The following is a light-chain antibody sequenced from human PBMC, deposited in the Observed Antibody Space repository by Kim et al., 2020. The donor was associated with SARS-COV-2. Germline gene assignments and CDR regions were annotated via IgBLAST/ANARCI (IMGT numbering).Light chain of an antibody. J-gene: IGLJ2*01. CDR1: SLRSYY. V-gene: IGLV3-19*01. CDR2: GKN. Sequence: VALGQTVRITCQGDSLRSYYTTWYQQKPGQAPIVVIYGKNNRPSGIPDRFSGSSSGNTASLTITGIQAGDEADYYCNSRDNNDNVLFGGGTRLTVL. CDR3: NSRDNNDNVL.